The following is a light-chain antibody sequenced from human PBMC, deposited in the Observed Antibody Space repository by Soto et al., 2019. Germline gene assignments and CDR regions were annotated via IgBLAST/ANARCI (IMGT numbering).Light chain of an antibody. V-gene: IGLV2-18*02. CDR3: SSYTSSNTLI. CDR2: EVR. Sequence: QSVLTQPPSVSGSPGQSVTLSCTGTSSDIGAYNRVSWYQQPPGTAPKLMIYEVRDRTSGVPDRFSGSKSGNTASLTISGLQAEDEADYYCSSYTSSNTLIFGGGTKVTVL. J-gene: IGLJ2*01. CDR1: SSDIGAYNR.